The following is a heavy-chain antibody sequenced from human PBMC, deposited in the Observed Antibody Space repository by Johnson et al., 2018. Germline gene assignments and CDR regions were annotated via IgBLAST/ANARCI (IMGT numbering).Heavy chain of an antibody. Sequence: VQLQESGGGLVQPGGSLRLSCATSGLPSAMSWVRQPAGKGLEWVSAINGRSDGTYYADSVKGRFTISRDRSTNTLYLQMNSLRVEDTAVYYWAKDGGVAVALRYTDVWGRGTAVTVSS. J-gene: IGHJ6*03. CDR1: GLPSA. CDR3: AKDGGVAVALRYTDV. D-gene: IGHD3-16*01. V-gene: IGHV3-23*01. CDR2: INGRSDGT.